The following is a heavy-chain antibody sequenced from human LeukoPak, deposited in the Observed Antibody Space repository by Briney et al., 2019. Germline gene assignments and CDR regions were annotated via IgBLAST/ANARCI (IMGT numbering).Heavy chain of an antibody. Sequence: GASVKVSCKASGYTFTSYYMHWVRQAPGQGLEWMGIINPSGGSTSYAQKFQGRVTMTRDMSTSTVYMELSSLGSEDTAVYYCARVRDTAMVTDYWGQGTLVTVSS. CDR2: INPSGGST. CDR1: GYTFTSYY. D-gene: IGHD5-18*01. CDR3: ARVRDTAMVTDY. J-gene: IGHJ4*02. V-gene: IGHV1-46*01.